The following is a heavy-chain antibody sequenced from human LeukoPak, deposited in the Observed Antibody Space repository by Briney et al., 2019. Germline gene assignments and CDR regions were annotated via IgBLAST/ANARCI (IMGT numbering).Heavy chain of an antibody. D-gene: IGHD3-22*01. J-gene: IGHJ4*02. Sequence: WASVKVSCKASGGTFSSYAISWVRQAPGQGLEWMGGIIPIFGTANYAQKFQGRVTITTDESTSTAYMELSSLRSEDTAVYYCARFPPMEGDSSGLNEGYWGQGTLVTVSS. CDR3: ARFPPMEGDSSGLNEGY. CDR2: IIPIFGTA. V-gene: IGHV1-69*05. CDR1: GGTFSSYA.